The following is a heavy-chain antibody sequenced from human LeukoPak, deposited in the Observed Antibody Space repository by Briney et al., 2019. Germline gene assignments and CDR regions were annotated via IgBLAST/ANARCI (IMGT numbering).Heavy chain of an antibody. J-gene: IGHJ4*02. V-gene: IGHV4-4*07. CDR3: AIDWAELGSY. CDR2: IYTSGSS. Sequence: SETLSLTCTVSGGSIDSYYWSWIRQPAGKGLEWIGRIYTSGSSNYNPSLKSRVTMSIDTSKNQFSLKLTSVTAADTAVYYCAIDWAELGSYWGQGILVTVSS. D-gene: IGHD1-26*01. CDR1: GGSIDSYY.